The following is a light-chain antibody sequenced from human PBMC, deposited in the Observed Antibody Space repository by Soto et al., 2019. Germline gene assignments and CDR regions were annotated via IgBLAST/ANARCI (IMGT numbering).Light chain of an antibody. V-gene: IGLV2-14*01. CDR2: AVT. CDR1: SNDVGGYNY. CDR3: SSFTGSDEIV. J-gene: IGLJ2*01. Sequence: QSALTQPASVTGSPGQSITISCSGTSNDVGGYNYVSWYQQHPGKAPKLLIYAVTNRPSGVSHRFSGSKSGNTASLTISAPQGDDDADYFCSSFTGSDEIVFGGGTKLTVL.